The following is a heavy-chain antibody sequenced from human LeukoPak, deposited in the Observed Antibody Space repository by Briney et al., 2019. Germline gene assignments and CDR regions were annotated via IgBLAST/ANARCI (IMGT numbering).Heavy chain of an antibody. D-gene: IGHD3-22*01. V-gene: IGHV3-53*04. J-gene: IGHJ4*02. CDR2: IYSGGST. CDR1: GFTVSSNY. Sequence: GGSLRLSCAASGFTVSSNYMSWVRQAPGKGLEWVSVIYSGGSTYYADSVKGRFTISRHNSKNTLYLQMNSLRAEDTAVYHCAGPADYYDSSGYYYLDYWGQGTLVTVSS. CDR3: AGPADYYDSSGYYYLDY.